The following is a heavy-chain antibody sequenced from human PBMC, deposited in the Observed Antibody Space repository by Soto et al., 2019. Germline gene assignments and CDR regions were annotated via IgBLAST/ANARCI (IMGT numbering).Heavy chain of an antibody. V-gene: IGHV3-33*01. CDR3: ARDPYNWNLPVSWFDP. Sequence: GGSLRLSCAASGFTFSCYGMHWVRQAPGKGLEWVAVIWYDGSNKYYADSVKGRFTISRDNSKNTLYLQMNSLRAEDTAVYYCARDPYNWNLPVSWFDPWGQGTLVTVSS. D-gene: IGHD1-20*01. CDR2: IWYDGSNK. J-gene: IGHJ5*02. CDR1: GFTFSCYG.